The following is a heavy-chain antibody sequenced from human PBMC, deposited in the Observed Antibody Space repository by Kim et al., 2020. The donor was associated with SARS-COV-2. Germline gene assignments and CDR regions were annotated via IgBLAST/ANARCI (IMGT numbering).Heavy chain of an antibody. D-gene: IGHD6-6*01. Sequence: SETLSLTCTVSGGSISSSSYYWGWIRQPPGKGLEWIGSIYYSGSTYYNPSLKSRVTISVDTSKNQFSLKLSSVTAADTAVYYCARHHSSSEYYFDYWGQGTLVTVSS. V-gene: IGHV4-39*01. CDR3: ARHHSSSEYYFDY. CDR1: GGSISSSSYY. J-gene: IGHJ4*02. CDR2: IYYSGST.